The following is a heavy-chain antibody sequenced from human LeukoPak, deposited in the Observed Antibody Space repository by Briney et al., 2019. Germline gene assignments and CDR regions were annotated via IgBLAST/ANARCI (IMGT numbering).Heavy chain of an antibody. Sequence: GGSLRLSCTASGFTFRDYAMSWVRRAPGRGLEWVSLIFGNGAGTYYADSVKGRFTISRDNSKNTLYLQMNSLRAEDTAVYYCAKDAPTDYYYYGMDVWGQGTTVTVSS. J-gene: IGHJ6*02. CDR3: AKDAPTDYYYYGMDV. CDR1: GFTFRDYA. CDR2: IFGNGAGT. V-gene: IGHV3-23*01.